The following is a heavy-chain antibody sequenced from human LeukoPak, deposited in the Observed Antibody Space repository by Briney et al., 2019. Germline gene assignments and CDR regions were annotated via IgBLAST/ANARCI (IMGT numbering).Heavy chain of an antibody. J-gene: IGHJ4*02. Sequence: GRSLRLSCAASGFTFDDYAMHWVRQAPGKGLEWVSGISWNSGNIGYADSVKGRFTISRDNAKNSLYLQMNSLRAEDTAVYYCARDTNFDWDDVDYWGQGTLVTVSS. D-gene: IGHD3-9*01. CDR3: ARDTNFDWDDVDY. CDR1: GFTFDDYA. CDR2: ISWNSGNI. V-gene: IGHV3-9*01.